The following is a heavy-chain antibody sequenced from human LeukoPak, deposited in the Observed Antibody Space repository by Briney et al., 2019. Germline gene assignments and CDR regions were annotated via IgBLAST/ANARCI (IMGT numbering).Heavy chain of an antibody. CDR1: GGAFSSYA. V-gene: IGHV1-69*01. CDR3: ARDLGSSHNNWFDP. D-gene: IGHD3-10*01. Sequence: SVKVSCKASGGAFSSYAISWVRQAPGQGLEWMGGIIPIFGTANYAQKFQGRVTITADESTSTAYMELSRLRSDDTAVYYCARDLGSSHNNWFDPWGQGTLVTVSS. CDR2: IIPIFGTA. J-gene: IGHJ5*02.